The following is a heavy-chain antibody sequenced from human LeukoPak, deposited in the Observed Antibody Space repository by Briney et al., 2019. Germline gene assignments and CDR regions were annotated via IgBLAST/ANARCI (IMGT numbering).Heavy chain of an antibody. CDR1: GFSLVSYS. Sequence: GGSLRLSCVASGFSLVSYSMSWVRQAPGKGLEWVSYISGSGLTIYDADSVRGRFTISRDNSKNTLYLQMNSLRAEDTAVYYCAKDGGGYYPSYYYYMDVWGKGTTVTISS. CDR3: AKDGGGYYPSYYYYMDV. J-gene: IGHJ6*03. CDR2: ISGSGLTI. D-gene: IGHD3-22*01. V-gene: IGHV3-48*01.